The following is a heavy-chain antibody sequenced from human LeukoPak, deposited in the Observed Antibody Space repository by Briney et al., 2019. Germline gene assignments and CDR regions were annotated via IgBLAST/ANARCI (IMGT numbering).Heavy chain of an antibody. CDR2: IYYSGST. V-gene: IGHV4-31*03. D-gene: IGHD3-10*01. Sequence: LQTLSLTCTVSGGSISSGGYYWSWIRQHPGKGLEWIGYIYYSGSTYYNPSLKSRVTISVDTSKNQFSLKLSSVTAADTAVYYCASLRYGSGSYYSWGQGTLVTVSS. CDR1: GGSISSGGYY. CDR3: ASLRYGSGSYYS. J-gene: IGHJ4*02.